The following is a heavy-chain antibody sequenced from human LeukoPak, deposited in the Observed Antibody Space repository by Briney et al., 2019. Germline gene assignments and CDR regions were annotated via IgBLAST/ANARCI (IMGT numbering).Heavy chain of an antibody. CDR3: ARVFYDNIDY. CDR1: GGSISRYY. CDR2: IYYSGST. V-gene: IGHV4-59*01. J-gene: IGHJ4*02. Sequence: PSETLSLTCTVSGGSISRYYWSWIRQPPGKGLEWIGYIYYSGSTNYNPSLKSRVTISVDTSKNQFSLKLSSVTAADTAVYYYARVFYDNIDYWGQGTLVTVSS. D-gene: IGHD5/OR15-5a*01.